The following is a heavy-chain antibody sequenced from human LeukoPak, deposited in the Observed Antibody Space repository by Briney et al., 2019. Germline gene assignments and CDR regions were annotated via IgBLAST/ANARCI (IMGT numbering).Heavy chain of an antibody. V-gene: IGHV1-2*02. CDR1: GYTFTVYH. Sequence: GASVKVSCKASGYTFTVYHIHWVRQAPGQGLEWMGWMNPNSGGTNYAQEFQGRVTMTRDTSISTAYMELSRLRSDDTAVYYCAREDYADFYFDYWGQGTLVAVSS. CDR3: AREDYADFYFDY. CDR2: MNPNSGGT. J-gene: IGHJ4*02. D-gene: IGHD4-17*01.